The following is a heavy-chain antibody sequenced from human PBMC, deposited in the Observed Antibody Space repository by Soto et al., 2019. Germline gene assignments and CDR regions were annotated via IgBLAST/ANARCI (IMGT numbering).Heavy chain of an antibody. CDR3: ARGILSGSYWYRSPFDY. Sequence: PSETLSLTCAVSGYSISSGYYWGWIRQPPGKGLEWIGSIYHSGSTYYNPSLKSRVTISVDTSKNQFSLKLSSVTAADTAVYYCARGILSGSYWYRSPFDYWGQGTLVTVSS. CDR1: GYSISSGYY. V-gene: IGHV4-38-2*01. CDR2: IYHSGST. D-gene: IGHD1-26*01. J-gene: IGHJ4*02.